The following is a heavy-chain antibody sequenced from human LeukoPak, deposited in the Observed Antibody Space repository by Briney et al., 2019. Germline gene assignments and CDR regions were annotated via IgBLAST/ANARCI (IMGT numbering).Heavy chain of an antibody. CDR1: GYTFTSYG. CDR3: ARDQGRTMVRGVESGPNYYYYYMDV. Sequence: ASVKVSCKASGYTFTSYGISWVRQAPGQGLEWMGWISAYNGNTNYAQKLQGRVTMTTDTSTSTAYMELRSLRSDDTAVYYCARDQGRTMVRGVESGPNYYYYYMDVWGKGTTVTISS. CDR2: ISAYNGNT. V-gene: IGHV1-18*01. J-gene: IGHJ6*03. D-gene: IGHD3-10*01.